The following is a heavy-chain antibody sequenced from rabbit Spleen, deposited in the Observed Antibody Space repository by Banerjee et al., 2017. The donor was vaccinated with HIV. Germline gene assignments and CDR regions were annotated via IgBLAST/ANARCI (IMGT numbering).Heavy chain of an antibody. V-gene: IGHV1S7*01. CDR1: GIDFTNYY. CDR3: TRAIVPWLGLTRLDL. CDR2: IYAAKGST. J-gene: IGHJ3*01. D-gene: IGHD4-1*01. Sequence: QLVESGGGLVQPGGSLKLSCKASGIDFTNYYISWVRQAPGKGLEWIGIIYAAKGSTDYASWVNGRFTISSDNAQSTVDLKMTGLTAADTATYFCTRAIVPWLGLTRLDLWGPGPLVTVS.